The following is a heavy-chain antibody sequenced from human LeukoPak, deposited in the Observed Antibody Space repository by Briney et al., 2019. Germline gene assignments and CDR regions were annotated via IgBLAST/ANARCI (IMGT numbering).Heavy chain of an antibody. CDR2: ISWNSGGI. CDR3: AKDIRYCSGGSCYPLYYSGMDV. CDR1: GFTFDDYA. D-gene: IGHD2-15*01. J-gene: IGHJ6*02. V-gene: IGHV3-9*01. Sequence: GGSLRLSCAASGFTFDDYAMHWVRQAPGKGLEWVSGISWNSGGIDYADSVKGRFTISRDNAKNSLYLQMNSLRAEDTALYYCAKDIRYCSGGSCYPLYYSGMDVWGQGTTVTVSS.